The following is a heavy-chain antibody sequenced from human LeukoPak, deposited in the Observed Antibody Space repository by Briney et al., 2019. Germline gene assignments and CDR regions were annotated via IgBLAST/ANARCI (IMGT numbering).Heavy chain of an antibody. V-gene: IGHV3-23*01. Sequence: GGSLRLSCAASGFTFSSYAMNWVRQAPGKGLEWVSGVSGNGGSTYYADSVKGRFTISRDNSKNTLYLQMNSLRTEDTAVYYCAHTYYDFWSGPYGMDVWGQGTTVTVSS. CDR1: GFTFSSYA. D-gene: IGHD3-3*01. CDR3: AHTYYDFWSGPYGMDV. J-gene: IGHJ6*02. CDR2: VSGNGGST.